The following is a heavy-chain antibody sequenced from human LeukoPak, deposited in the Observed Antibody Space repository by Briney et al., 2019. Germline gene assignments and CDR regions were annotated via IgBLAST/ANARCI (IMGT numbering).Heavy chain of an antibody. Sequence: ASVKVSCKASEYTFTSYDINWVRQATGQGLEWMGWMNPNSGNTGYAQKFQGRVTITRNTSISTAYMELSSLRSEDTAVYYCARISQVSSYYFDYWGQGTLVTVSS. CDR2: MNPNSGNT. CDR3: ARISQVSSYYFDY. D-gene: IGHD2-8*01. CDR1: EYTFTSYD. V-gene: IGHV1-8*03. J-gene: IGHJ4*02.